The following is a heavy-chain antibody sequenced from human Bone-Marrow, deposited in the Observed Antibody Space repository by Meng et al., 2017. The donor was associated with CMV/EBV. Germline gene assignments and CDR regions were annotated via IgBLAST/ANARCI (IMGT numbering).Heavy chain of an antibody. J-gene: IGHJ3*02. V-gene: IGHV5-51*01. D-gene: IGHD3-3*01. CDR2: IYPDDSDT. CDR3: GRCQKADYDFWRGYYFNAFDI. Sequence: GESLKISCKGSGYSFSSYWIAWVRQMPGKGLEWMGIIYPDDSDTRYSPSFQGQVTISADKSISTAYLQWSSLKASDTAMYYCGRCQKADYDFWRGYYFNAFDIWGQGTMVTVSS. CDR1: GYSFSSYW.